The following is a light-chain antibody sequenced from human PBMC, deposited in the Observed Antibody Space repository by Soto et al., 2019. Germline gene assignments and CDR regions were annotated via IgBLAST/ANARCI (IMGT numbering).Light chain of an antibody. V-gene: IGKV3-20*01. J-gene: IGKJ3*01. CDR2: AS. CDR1: QSVSDSY. Sequence: EIVLTQSPGTLSLSPGERGTLSCRASQSVSDSYLAWYQQKPGQAPRLLIYASSRATGIPDRFSGSGSGTDFTLTISRLEPEDLAVYYCQHYGTSALFGPGTKVDIK. CDR3: QHYGTSAL.